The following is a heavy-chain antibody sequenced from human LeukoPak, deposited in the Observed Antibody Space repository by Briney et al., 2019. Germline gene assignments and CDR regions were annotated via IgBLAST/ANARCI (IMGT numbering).Heavy chain of an antibody. CDR2: MNPNSGNT. CDR1: GYTFTSYG. V-gene: IGHV1-8*03. D-gene: IGHD3-3*01. Sequence: ASVKVSCKASGYTFTSYGISWVRQAPGQGLEWMGWMNPNSGNTGYAQKFQGRVTITRNTSISTAYMELSSLRSEDTAVYYCARVKSEFYDFWSGYYSHYYMDVWGRGTTVTVSS. J-gene: IGHJ6*03. CDR3: ARVKSEFYDFWSGYYSHYYMDV.